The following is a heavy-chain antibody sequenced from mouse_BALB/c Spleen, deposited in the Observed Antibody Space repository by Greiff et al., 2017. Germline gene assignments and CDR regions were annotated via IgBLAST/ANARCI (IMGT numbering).Heavy chain of an antibody. J-gene: IGHJ2*01. CDR3: ARKENYGPLDY. D-gene: IGHD1-1*01. V-gene: IGHV5-9-4*01. CDR1: GFTFSSYA. CDR2: ISSGGSYT. Sequence: DVKLVESGGGLVKPGGSLKLSCAASGFTFSSYAMSWVRQSPEKRLEWVAEISSGGSYTYYPDTVTGRFTISRDNAKNTLYLEMSSLRSEDTAMYYCARKENYGPLDYWGQGTTLTVSS.